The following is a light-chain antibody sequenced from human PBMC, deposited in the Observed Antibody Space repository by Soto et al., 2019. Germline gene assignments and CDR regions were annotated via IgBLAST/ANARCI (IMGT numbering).Light chain of an antibody. CDR3: SSYTSSITYV. CDR1: GSDVGGYNY. CDR2: EVS. V-gene: IGLV2-14*01. Sequence: QSALTQPASVSGSPGQSITISCTGTGSDVGGYNYVSWYQQHPGKAPKLMIYEVSNRPSGVSNRFSGSKSGSTASLTISGLQAEDEADYYCSSYTSSITYVFGTGTKLIVL. J-gene: IGLJ1*01.